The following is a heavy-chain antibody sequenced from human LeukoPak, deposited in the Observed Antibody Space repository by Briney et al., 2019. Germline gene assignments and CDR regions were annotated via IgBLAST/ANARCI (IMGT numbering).Heavy chain of an antibody. Sequence: PGGSLRLSCAASGFTFSRYAMSWVRQAPGKGLECVSSISGSGGTTYYADSVMGRFTISRDNSKNTLYLQMNSLRAEDTAVYYCAKDVVVVPAASDAFDIWGQGTMVTVSS. CDR2: ISGSGGTT. D-gene: IGHD2-2*01. CDR1: GFTFSRYA. CDR3: AKDVVVVPAASDAFDI. V-gene: IGHV3-23*01. J-gene: IGHJ3*02.